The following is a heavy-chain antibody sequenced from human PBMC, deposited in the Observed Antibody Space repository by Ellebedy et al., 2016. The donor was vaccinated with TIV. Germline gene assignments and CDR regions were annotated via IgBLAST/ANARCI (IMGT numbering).Heavy chain of an antibody. J-gene: IGHJ6*02. V-gene: IGHV4-59*01. CDR2: THNSGST. CDR1: GDSISRYC. CDR3: ARVRPSGTGDHFYYGIDI. D-gene: IGHD3-10*01. Sequence: MPSETLSLTCTVSGDSISRYCWSWIRQPPGKGLEWIGYTHNSGSTKYNPSLKSRVTVSVDTSRNQFSLKLSPVTAADTAMYYCARVRPSGTGDHFYYGIDIWGQGTTVAVSS.